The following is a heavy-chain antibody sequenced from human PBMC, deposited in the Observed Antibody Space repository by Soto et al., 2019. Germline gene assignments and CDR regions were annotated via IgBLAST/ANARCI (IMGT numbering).Heavy chain of an antibody. CDR3: ASSLYYDFWSGYYTGPNYYYMDV. V-gene: IGHV1-8*01. CDR2: MNPNSGNT. Sequence: ASVKVSCKASGYTFTIYDINWVRQATGQGLEWMGWMNPNSGNTGYAQKFQGRVTMTRNTSISTAYMELSSLRSEDTAVYYCASSLYYDFWSGYYTGPNYYYMDVWGKGTTVTVSS. J-gene: IGHJ6*03. CDR1: GYTFTIYD. D-gene: IGHD3-3*01.